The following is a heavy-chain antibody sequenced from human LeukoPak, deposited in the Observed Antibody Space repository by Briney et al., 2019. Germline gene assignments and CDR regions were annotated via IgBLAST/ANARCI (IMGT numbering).Heavy chain of an antibody. V-gene: IGHV1-3*04. Sequence: ASVTVSCTASGYTFTSYALHWVRQAPGQRLECMGWINTVNGNTIYSQKFQGRVTITADVSTGATYMELSSLRSEDTAVYYCARDAWQNWKSGANHYYYGLDVWGQGTTVTVSS. CDR3: ARDAWQNWKSGANHYYYGLDV. CDR2: INTVNGNT. CDR1: GYTFTSYA. D-gene: IGHD1-1*01. J-gene: IGHJ6*02.